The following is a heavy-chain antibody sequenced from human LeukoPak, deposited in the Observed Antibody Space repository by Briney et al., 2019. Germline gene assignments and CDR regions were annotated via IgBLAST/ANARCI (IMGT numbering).Heavy chain of an antibody. CDR1: GFTFSSYG. CDR3: AKDLSGRKGPFDF. V-gene: IGHV3-30*18. J-gene: IGHJ4*02. D-gene: IGHD3-10*01. CDR2: ISSDGSNA. Sequence: SGGSLRLSCAASGFTFSSYGMHWVRQAPGKGLEWVAVISSDGSNAYYADSVKGRFTMSRDNSKNTLFVRMNSLRAEDTAVYYCAKDLSGRKGPFDFWGQGTLVTVSA.